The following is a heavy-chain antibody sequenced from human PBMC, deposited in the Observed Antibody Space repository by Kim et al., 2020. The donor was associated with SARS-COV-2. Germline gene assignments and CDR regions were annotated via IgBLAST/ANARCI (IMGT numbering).Heavy chain of an antibody. Sequence: ASVKVSCKASGYSFIGYYIHWVRQAPGQGLEWMGWINPKSDGTNYAHKFKGRVTMTRDTSISTAYMALSSLRSDDTAVYYCTGGPYSSSPLDYWGQGTLVSVSS. CDR3: TGGPYSSSPLDY. V-gene: IGHV1-2*02. CDR2: INPKSDGT. J-gene: IGHJ4*02. CDR1: GYSFIGYY. D-gene: IGHD6-6*01.